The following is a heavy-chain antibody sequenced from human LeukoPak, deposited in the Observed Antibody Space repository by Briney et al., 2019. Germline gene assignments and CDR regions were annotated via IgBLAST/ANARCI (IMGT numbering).Heavy chain of an antibody. CDR1: GFTFSSYG. J-gene: IGHJ3*02. CDR2: IWYDGSDK. CDR3: ARAGDAFDI. V-gene: IGHV3-33*01. Sequence: GGSLRLSCAASGFTFSSYGMHWVRQAPDKGLEWVAVIWYDGSDKYYTDSVKGRFTISRDNSKNTLYLQMNSLRAEDTAIYYCARAGDAFDIWGQGTMVTVSS.